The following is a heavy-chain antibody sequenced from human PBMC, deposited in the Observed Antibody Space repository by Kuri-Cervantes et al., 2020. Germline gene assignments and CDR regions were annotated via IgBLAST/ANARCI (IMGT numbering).Heavy chain of an antibody. Sequence: SETLSLTCTVAGGSISSYYWSWIRQPPGKGLEWIGYIYYSGSTNYNPSLKSRVTISVDTSKNQFSLKLSSVTAADTAVYYCARAPLSIFDYWGQGNLVTGYS. J-gene: IGHJ4*02. CDR1: GGSISSYY. V-gene: IGHV4-59*01. CDR3: ARAPLSIFDY. D-gene: IGHD2-15*01. CDR2: IYYSGST.